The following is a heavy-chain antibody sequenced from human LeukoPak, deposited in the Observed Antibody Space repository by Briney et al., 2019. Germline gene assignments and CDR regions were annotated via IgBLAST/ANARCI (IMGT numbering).Heavy chain of an antibody. Sequence: PSETLSLTCTVSGGSISSYYWSWIRQPPGKGLEWIGYIYYSGSTNYNPSLKSRVTISVDTSKNQFSLKLSSVSAADTAVYYCARDVTHCGGDCNDAFDIWGQGTMVTVSS. J-gene: IGHJ3*02. CDR2: IYYSGST. CDR1: GGSISSYY. D-gene: IGHD2-21*02. V-gene: IGHV4-59*01. CDR3: ARDVTHCGGDCNDAFDI.